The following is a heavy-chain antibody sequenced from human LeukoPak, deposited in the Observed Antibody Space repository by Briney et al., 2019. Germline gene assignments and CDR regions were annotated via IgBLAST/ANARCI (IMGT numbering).Heavy chain of an antibody. CDR3: ARDPRENWDFDY. CDR1: GFTVSSNY. J-gene: IGHJ4*02. Sequence: GGSLRLSCAASGFTVSSNYMSWVRQAPGKGLEWVAVISYDGSNKYYADSVKGRFTISRDNSKNTPYLQMNSLRAEDTAVYYCARDPRENWDFDYWGQGTLVTVSS. D-gene: IGHD3-16*01. V-gene: IGHV3-30-3*01. CDR2: ISYDGSNK.